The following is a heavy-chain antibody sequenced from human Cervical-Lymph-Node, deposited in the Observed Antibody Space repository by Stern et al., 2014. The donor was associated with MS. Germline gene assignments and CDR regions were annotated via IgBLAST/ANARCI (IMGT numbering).Heavy chain of an antibody. CDR1: GGSIRRYY. J-gene: IGHJ4*02. CDR2: IYYSGST. V-gene: IGHV4-59*01. D-gene: IGHD3-9*01. CDR3: ARATDILTGHYPYYFDY. Sequence: QLQLQESGPGLVKPSETLSLTCSVSGGSIRRYYWSWIRQPPGKGLAWIGYIYYSGSTNYNPSLKSRVTISVDTSKNQFSLKLSPVTAADTAVYYCARATDILTGHYPYYFDYWGQGTLVTVSS.